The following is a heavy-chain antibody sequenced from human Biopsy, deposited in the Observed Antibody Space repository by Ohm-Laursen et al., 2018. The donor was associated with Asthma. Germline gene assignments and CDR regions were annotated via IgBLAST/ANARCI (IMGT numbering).Heavy chain of an antibody. V-gene: IGHV1-18*04. J-gene: IGHJ4*02. Sequence: GASVKVSCNASGYSFFTYVVSWVRQAPGQGLEYMGWISANNGNRDYAQKFQGRVTMTTDTSTDTAYMELRSLRSDDTGVYYCARGGYCSGGSCYPLDYWGQGTLVNVSS. D-gene: IGHD2-15*01. CDR1: GYSFFTYV. CDR3: ARGGYCSGGSCYPLDY. CDR2: ISANNGNR.